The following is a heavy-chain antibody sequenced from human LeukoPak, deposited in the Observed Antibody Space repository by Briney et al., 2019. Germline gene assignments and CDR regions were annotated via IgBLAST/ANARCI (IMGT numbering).Heavy chain of an antibody. CDR1: GFTFSAYG. D-gene: IGHD3-22*01. J-gene: IGHJ4*02. Sequence: GGSLRLSCAASGFTFSAYGMHWVRQAPGKGLEWVAFIRYDANDKFYAESVKGRFSISRDNSRNTLYLQMNSLRAEDTAVYYCAKDFSVYYYDSRVLDYWGQGTLVTVSS. CDR2: IRYDANDK. CDR3: AKDFSVYYYDSRVLDY. V-gene: IGHV3-30*02.